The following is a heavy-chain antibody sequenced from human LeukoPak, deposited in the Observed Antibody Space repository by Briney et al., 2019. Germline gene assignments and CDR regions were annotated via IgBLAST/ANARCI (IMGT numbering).Heavy chain of an antibody. Sequence: GGSLRLSCAASRFTFRSYEMNWVRQAPGKGLEWVSYISSSGNTIYYADSVKGRFTISRDNAKNSLYLQMNSLRAEDTAVYYCARAPSAANVLWFDPWGQGTLVTVSS. J-gene: IGHJ5*02. CDR1: RFTFRSYE. CDR2: ISSSGNTI. D-gene: IGHD2-2*01. V-gene: IGHV3-48*03. CDR3: ARAPSAANVLWFDP.